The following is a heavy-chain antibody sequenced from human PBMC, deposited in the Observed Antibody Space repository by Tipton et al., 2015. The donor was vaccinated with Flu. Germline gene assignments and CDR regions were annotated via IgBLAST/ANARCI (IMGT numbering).Heavy chain of an antibody. Sequence: SLRLSCAVSGVSISSSHWWSWVRQPPGKGLEWVGEVYGSGTNSNYNPSLKSRLTISVDKSKNQVSLQLTSVTAADTAVYYCARHIPDSRGFDYWGQGILVTVSS. CDR1: GVSISSSHW. CDR3: ARHIPDSRGFDY. V-gene: IGHV4-4*02. J-gene: IGHJ4*02. D-gene: IGHD3-22*01. CDR2: VYGSGTN.